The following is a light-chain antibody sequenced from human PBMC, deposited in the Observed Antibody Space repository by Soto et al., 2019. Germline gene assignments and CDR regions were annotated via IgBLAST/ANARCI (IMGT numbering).Light chain of an antibody. Sequence: EIVLTQSPATLSLSPGERATLSCRASQSVSSYLAWYQQKPGQAPRLLIYDASNRATGIPARFSGSGSGTDFTLTISSLEPEDFAVYYCQQRSKWLPMYTFGQGTKLEIK. J-gene: IGKJ2*01. CDR1: QSVSSY. CDR2: DAS. CDR3: QQRSKWLPMYT. V-gene: IGKV3-11*01.